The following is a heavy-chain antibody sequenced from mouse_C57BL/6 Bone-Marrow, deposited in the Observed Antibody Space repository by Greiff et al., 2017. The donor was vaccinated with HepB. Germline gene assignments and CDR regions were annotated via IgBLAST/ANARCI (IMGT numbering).Heavy chain of an antibody. J-gene: IGHJ4*01. CDR2: INPNNGGT. Sequence: EVQLQQSGPELVKPGASVKISCKASGYTFTDYYMNWVKQSHGKSLEWIGDINPNNGGTSYNQKFKGKATLTVDKSSSTAYMELRSLTSEDSAVYYCARWLLRLYAMDDWGQGTSVTVSS. D-gene: IGHD1-2*01. V-gene: IGHV1-26*01. CDR3: ARWLLRLYAMDD. CDR1: GYTFTDYY.